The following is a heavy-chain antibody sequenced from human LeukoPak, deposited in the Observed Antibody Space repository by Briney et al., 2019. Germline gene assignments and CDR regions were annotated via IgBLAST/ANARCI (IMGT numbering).Heavy chain of an antibody. D-gene: IGHD1-26*01. J-gene: IGHJ3*01. CDR3: VREASGVSSSTFDV. Sequence: TGGSLRLSCAASVFTFSTYCMHWVRQAPGKGLVWVSRIDSDGTNTDYADSVKGRFTISRDNAKNTLYMQMNSLRVDDTAVYYCVREASGVSSSTFDVWGQGTMVTVSS. V-gene: IGHV3-74*01. CDR1: VFTFSTYC. CDR2: IDSDGTNT.